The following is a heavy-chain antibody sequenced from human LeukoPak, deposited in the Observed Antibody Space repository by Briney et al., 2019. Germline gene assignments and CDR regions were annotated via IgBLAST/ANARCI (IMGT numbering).Heavy chain of an antibody. CDR1: GGSFSGYY. Sequence: SETLSLTCAVYGGSFSGYYWSWIRQPPGKGLEWIGEINHSGSTNYNPSLKSRVTISVDTSKNQFSLKLSSVTAADTAVYYCARGGSTMVWVRAQGHWFDPWGQGTLVTVSS. CDR3: ARGGSTMVWVRAQGHWFDP. V-gene: IGHV4-34*01. D-gene: IGHD3-10*01. J-gene: IGHJ5*02. CDR2: INHSGST.